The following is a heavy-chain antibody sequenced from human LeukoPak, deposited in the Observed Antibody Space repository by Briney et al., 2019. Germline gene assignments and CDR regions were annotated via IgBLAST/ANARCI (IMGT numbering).Heavy chain of an antibody. CDR1: GFTFSRYS. D-gene: IGHD3-10*01. V-gene: IGHV3-21*06. J-gene: IGHJ4*02. Sequence: PGGSLRLSCAASGFTFSRYSMNWVRQAPGKGLEWVSSISSSSSDIYYAESVKGRFTISRDSAKNLLYLQMNSLRAEDTAVYYCARDGYYGSGSYYNYFDYWGQGTLVTVSS. CDR3: ARDGYYGSGSYYNYFDY. CDR2: ISSSSSDI.